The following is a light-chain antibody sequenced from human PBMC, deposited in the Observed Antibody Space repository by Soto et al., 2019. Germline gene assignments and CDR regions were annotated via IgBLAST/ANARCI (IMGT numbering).Light chain of an antibody. V-gene: IGLV6-57*04. CDR2: EDN. CDR3: QSYDSSNLV. CDR1: SGSIASNY. J-gene: IGLJ2*01. Sequence: NFMLTQPHSVSESPGKTVTISCTRSSGSIASNYVQWYQQRPGSAPTTVIYEDNQRPSEVPDRFSGSIDSSSNSASLTISGLKTEDEADYYCQSYDSSNLVFGGGTKVTVL.